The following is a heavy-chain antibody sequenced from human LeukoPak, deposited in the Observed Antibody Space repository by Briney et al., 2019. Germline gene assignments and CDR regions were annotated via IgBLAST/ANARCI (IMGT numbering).Heavy chain of an antibody. J-gene: IGHJ6*03. CDR2: ISSSSSYI. CDR3: ARVTRGYYYDSSGYYYDYYYYYMDV. V-gene: IGHV3-21*01. Sequence: PGGSLRLSCTASGFTFSSYSMNWVRQAPGKGLEWVSSISSSSSYIYYADSVKGRFTISRDNAKNSLYLQMNSLRAEDTAVYYCARVTRGYYYDSSGYYYDYYYYYMDVWGKGTTVTVSS. D-gene: IGHD3-22*01. CDR1: GFTFSSYS.